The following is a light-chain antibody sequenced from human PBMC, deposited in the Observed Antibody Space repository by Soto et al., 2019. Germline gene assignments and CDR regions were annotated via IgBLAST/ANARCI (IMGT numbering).Light chain of an antibody. CDR2: DAS. Sequence: EIVLTQSPATLSLSPGERATLSCRASQSVSSYLAWYQQKPGQAPRLLIYDASNRATGIPARFGGSGSGTDCTLTISSLEPEDFAVYYCQQRSNWPPTFGQGTKLEIK. J-gene: IGKJ2*01. CDR1: QSVSSY. V-gene: IGKV3-11*01. CDR3: QQRSNWPPT.